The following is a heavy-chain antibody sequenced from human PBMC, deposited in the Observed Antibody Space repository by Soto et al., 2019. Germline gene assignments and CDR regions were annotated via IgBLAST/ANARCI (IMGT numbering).Heavy chain of an antibody. CDR3: ARDYGYIGSDPIDH. D-gene: IGHD5-12*01. Sequence: AGGSLRLSCSASGFRFDYYGMSWVRQAPGKGLEWVSGINWNGGSTGYAESVRGRFAISRDNAKNSLHLQMNSLRVDDTAFYYCARDYGYIGSDPIDHWGPGTLVTVSS. V-gene: IGHV3-20*04. CDR2: INWNGGST. CDR1: GFRFDYYG. J-gene: IGHJ4*02.